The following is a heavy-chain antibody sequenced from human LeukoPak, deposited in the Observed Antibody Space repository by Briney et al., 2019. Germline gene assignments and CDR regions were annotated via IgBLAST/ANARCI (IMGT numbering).Heavy chain of an antibody. Sequence: GGSLRLSCAASGFTFSSYWMSWVRQAPGKGLEWVANIKQDGSEQYYVDSMRGRFTISRDNAKNSLYLQMSSLRAEDTAVYYCARSTAGLDYWGQGTLVTVSS. D-gene: IGHD1-1*01. CDR1: GFTFSSYW. J-gene: IGHJ4*02. CDR2: IKQDGSEQ. CDR3: ARSTAGLDY. V-gene: IGHV3-7*01.